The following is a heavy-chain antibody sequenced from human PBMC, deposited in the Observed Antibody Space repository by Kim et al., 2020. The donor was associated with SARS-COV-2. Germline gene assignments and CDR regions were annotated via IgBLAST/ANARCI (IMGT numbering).Heavy chain of an antibody. CDR3: TADLPGGYSDYFDY. J-gene: IGHJ4*02. Sequence: GGSLRLSCAASGITFRDAWMSWVRQAPGKGLEWVGRIKSKAAGGTTDYTALVRGRFIISRDDSENTVFLQLNNLRAEDTAVYYCTADLPGGYSDYFDYWGQGTLVTVSS. V-gene: IGHV3-15*01. CDR1: GITFRDAW. D-gene: IGHD5-12*01. CDR2: IKSKAAGGTT.